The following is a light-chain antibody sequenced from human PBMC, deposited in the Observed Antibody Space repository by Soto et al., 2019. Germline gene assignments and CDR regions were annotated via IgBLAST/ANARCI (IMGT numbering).Light chain of an antibody. Sequence: VMTQSPATMSVSPGEGATLXXRSSQSISSNLAWYQQKPGQAPRLXXFRTSSRATGLPARFSGSGSWTEFNLTISSLQSEDFGVYYCQQYNNWPRATFGGGTKVDIK. J-gene: IGKJ4*01. CDR3: QQYNNWPRAT. CDR1: QSISSN. V-gene: IGKV3-15*01. CDR2: RTS.